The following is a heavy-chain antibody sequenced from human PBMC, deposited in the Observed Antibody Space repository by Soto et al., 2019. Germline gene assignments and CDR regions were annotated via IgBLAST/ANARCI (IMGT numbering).Heavy chain of an antibody. V-gene: IGHV3-21*01. CDR1: GFTFSNFH. J-gene: IGHJ6*03. D-gene: IGHD3-3*01. Sequence: EVQLVESGGGLVKPGGSLRLSCAASGFTFSNFHMNWVRQAPGEGLEWVSSISRNGNYIYYIDSVKGRFTISRDNAENSVYLQMNSLRAEDTAVYYCARVFGVSSPPRGYYYYYMDVWGKGTTVTVSS. CDR2: ISRNGNYI. CDR3: ARVFGVSSPPRGYYYYYMDV.